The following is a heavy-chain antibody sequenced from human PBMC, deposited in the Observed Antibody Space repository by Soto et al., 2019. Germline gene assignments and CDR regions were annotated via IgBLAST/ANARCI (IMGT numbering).Heavy chain of an antibody. CDR3: VRGPSRGSSLFGPLDY. Sequence: GGSLRLSCAASGFTFSSYAMSWVRQAPGKGPEWVSAISGSGDKTYYADSVKGRFTISRDNSKNTLYLQMSSLRVEDTALYFCVRGPSRGSSLFGPLDYWGQGTQVTVSS. J-gene: IGHJ4*02. V-gene: IGHV3-23*01. CDR1: GFTFSSYA. D-gene: IGHD3-3*01. CDR2: ISGSGDKT.